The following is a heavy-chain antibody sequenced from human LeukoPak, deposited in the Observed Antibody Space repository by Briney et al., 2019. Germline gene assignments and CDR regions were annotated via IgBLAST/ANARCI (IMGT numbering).Heavy chain of an antibody. D-gene: IGHD5-12*01. V-gene: IGHV3-30-3*01. CDR1: GFTFSSYA. Sequence: GGSLRLSCAASGFTFSSYAMHWVRQAPGKGLEWAAVISYDGSNKYYADSVKGRFTISRDNSKNTLYLQMNSLRAEDTAVYYCARGRYSGTTYYFDYWGQGTLVTVSS. CDR2: ISYDGSNK. CDR3: ARGRYSGTTYYFDY. J-gene: IGHJ4*02.